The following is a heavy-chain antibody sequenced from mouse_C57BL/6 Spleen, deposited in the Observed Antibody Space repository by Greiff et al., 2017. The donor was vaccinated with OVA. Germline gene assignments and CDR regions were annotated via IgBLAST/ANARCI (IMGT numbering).Heavy chain of an antibody. D-gene: IGHD2-5*01. CDR1: GFTFSSYG. CDR3: ARHGGSNYGYAMDY. J-gene: IGHJ4*01. CDR2: ISSGGSYT. Sequence: EVKVVESGGDLVKPGGSLKLSCAASGFTFSSYGMSWVRQTPDKRLEWVATISSGGSYTYYPDSVKGRFTISRDNAKNTLYLQMSSLKSEDTAMYYCARHGGSNYGYAMDYWGQGTSVTVSS. V-gene: IGHV5-6*01.